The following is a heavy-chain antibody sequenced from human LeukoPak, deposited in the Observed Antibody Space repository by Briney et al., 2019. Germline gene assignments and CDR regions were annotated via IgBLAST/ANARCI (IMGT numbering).Heavy chain of an antibody. D-gene: IGHD3-10*01. J-gene: IGHJ6*03. V-gene: IGHV3-21*01. CDR3: ARDTRDYYGSGSYNYYYYMDV. CDR1: GFTFSSYS. CDR2: ISSSSSYI. Sequence: GGSLRLSCAASGFTFSSYSMNWVRQAPGKGLEWVSSISSSSSYIYYADSVKGRFTISRDNAKNSLYLQMNSLRAEDTAVYYCARDTRDYYGSGSYNYYYYMDVWGKGTTVTISS.